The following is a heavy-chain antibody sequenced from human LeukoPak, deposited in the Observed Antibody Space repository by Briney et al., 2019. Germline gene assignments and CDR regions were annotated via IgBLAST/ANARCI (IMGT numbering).Heavy chain of an antibody. CDR3: ASAPPLITMVRGAPYYYYGMDV. D-gene: IGHD3-10*01. CDR2: ISYDGSNK. V-gene: IGHV3-30*03. Sequence: PGGSLRLSCAASGFTFSSYGMHWVRQAPGKGLEWVAVISYDGSNKYYADSVKGRFTISRDNSKNTLYLQMNSLRAEDTAVYYCASAPPLITMVRGAPYYYYGMDVWGQGTTVTVSS. J-gene: IGHJ6*02. CDR1: GFTFSSYG.